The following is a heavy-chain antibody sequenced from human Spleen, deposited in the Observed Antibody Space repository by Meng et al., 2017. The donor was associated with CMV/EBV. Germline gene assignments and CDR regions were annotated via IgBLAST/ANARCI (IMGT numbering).Heavy chain of an antibody. CDR1: GGSFSGYY. CDR3: ARGGYLLDY. J-gene: IGHJ4*02. CDR2: IYYSGST. Sequence: QVQLQQWGAGLLKPSETLSLTCAVYGGSFSGYYWSWNRQPPGKGLEWIGYIYYSGSTYYNPSLKSRVTISVDTSKNQFSLKLSSVTAADTAVYYCARGGYLLDYWGQGTLVTVSS. D-gene: IGHD3-22*01. V-gene: IGHV4-34*01.